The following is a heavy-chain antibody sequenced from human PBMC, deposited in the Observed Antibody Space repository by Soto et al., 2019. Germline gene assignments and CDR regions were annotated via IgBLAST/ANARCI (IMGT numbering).Heavy chain of an antibody. D-gene: IGHD3-22*01. CDR1: GFTFSSYS. CDR2: ISSSSSYI. V-gene: IGHV3-21*01. CDR3: ARRDRYDSSGYYYYYYGMDV. Sequence: GGSLRLSCAASGFTFSSYSMNWVRQAPGKGLEWVSSISSSSSYIYYADSVKGRFTISRDNAKNSLYLQMNSLRAEDTAVYYCARRDRYDSSGYYYYYYGMDVWGQGTTVTVSS. J-gene: IGHJ6*02.